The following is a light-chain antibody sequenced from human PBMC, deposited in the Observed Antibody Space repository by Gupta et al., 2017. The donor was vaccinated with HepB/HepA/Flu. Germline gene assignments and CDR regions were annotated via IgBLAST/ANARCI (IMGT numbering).Light chain of an antibody. CDR3: QQSASTPPT. Sequence: MQMTQPPSSLSASVGDRVTITCRASQSISSYLNWYQQKPGKAPKLLIYAASSLQSGVPSRFSGSGSGTDFTLTISSLQPEDFATYYCQQSASTPPTFGGGTKVEIK. CDR2: AAS. J-gene: IGKJ4*01. V-gene: IGKV1-39*01. CDR1: QSISSY.